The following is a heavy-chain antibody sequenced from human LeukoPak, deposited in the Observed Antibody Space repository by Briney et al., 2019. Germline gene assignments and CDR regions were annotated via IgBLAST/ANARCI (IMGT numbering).Heavy chain of an antibody. CDR3: AKTLRESSGREYFDL. V-gene: IGHV3-23*01. CDR1: AFTFSSYA. CDR2: VSGSGGST. J-gene: IGHJ2*01. D-gene: IGHD6-19*01. Sequence: PGGSLRLSCTASAFTFSSYAMSWVRQAPGKGLEWVSAVSGSGGSTYYADSVKGRFTISRDNSKNTLYPQMNSLRAEDTAVYYCAKTLRESSGREYFDLWGSGTLVTVSS.